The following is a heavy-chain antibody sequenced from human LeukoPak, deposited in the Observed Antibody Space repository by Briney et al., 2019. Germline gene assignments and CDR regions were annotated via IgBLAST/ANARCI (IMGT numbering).Heavy chain of an antibody. D-gene: IGHD3-10*02. J-gene: IGHJ6*04. CDR3: AEHGITRIGGV. Sequence: PGGSLRLSCAASGFTFSSYSMNWVRQSPGKGLEWVSSICRSSSKKYYADSLKGRFTISRDNAKNSLYLQMNSLRAEDTAVYYCAEHGITRIGGVWGKGTTVTISS. CDR2: ICRSSSKK. CDR1: GFTFSSYS. V-gene: IGHV3-21*01.